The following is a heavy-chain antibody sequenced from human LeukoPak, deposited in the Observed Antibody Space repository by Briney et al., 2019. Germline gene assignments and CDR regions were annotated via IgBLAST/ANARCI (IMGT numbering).Heavy chain of an antibody. CDR3: ARGPQTNSSSCPDFDY. CDR2: ISYDGSNK. J-gene: IGHJ4*02. CDR1: GFTFSSYA. D-gene: IGHD6-13*01. Sequence: GGSLRLSCAASGFTFSSYAMHWVRQAPGKGLEWVAVISYDGSNKYYADSVKGRFTISRDNSKNTLYLQMNSLRAEDTAVYYCARGPQTNSSSCPDFDYWGQGTLVTVSS. V-gene: IGHV3-30-3*01.